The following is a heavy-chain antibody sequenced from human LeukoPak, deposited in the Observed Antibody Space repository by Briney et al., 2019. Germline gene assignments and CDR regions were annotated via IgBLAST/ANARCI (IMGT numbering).Heavy chain of an antibody. V-gene: IGHV4-4*07. J-gene: IGHJ4*02. CDR2: IYTSGST. Sequence: KPSETLSLTCTVSGGSISSYYWSWIRQPAGKGLEWIGRIYTSGSTNYNPSLKSRVTMSVDTSKNQFSLKLSSVTAADTAVYYCARDYEGYCSSTSCYTGLWGQGTLVTVSS. CDR3: ARDYEGYCSSTSCYTGL. D-gene: IGHD2-2*02. CDR1: GGSISSYY.